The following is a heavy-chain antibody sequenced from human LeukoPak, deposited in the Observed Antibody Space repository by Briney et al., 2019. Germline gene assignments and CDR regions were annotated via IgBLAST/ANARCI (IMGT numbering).Heavy chain of an antibody. Sequence: GGSLRLSCAASGFTFSDYWMHWVRQAPGKGLVWVSRINTDGSSTNYADSVKGRFTISRDNSKNTLYLQMNTLRAEDTAVYYCARLSPTTLYDSRGWFNPWGQGTLVTVSS. J-gene: IGHJ5*02. CDR1: GFTFSDYW. D-gene: IGHD3-3*01. CDR3: ARLSPTTLYDSRGWFNP. V-gene: IGHV3-74*01. CDR2: INTDGSST.